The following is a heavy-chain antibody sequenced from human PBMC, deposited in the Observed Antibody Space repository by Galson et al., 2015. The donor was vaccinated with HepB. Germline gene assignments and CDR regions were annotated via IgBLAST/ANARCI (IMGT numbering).Heavy chain of an antibody. J-gene: IGHJ2*01. Sequence: SVKVSCKASGYTFTSYGISWVRQAPGQGLEWMGWISAYNGNTNYAQKLQGRVTMTTDTSTSTAYMELRSLRSDDTAVYYCARAAAGSGGYYLGHWYFDLWGRGTLVTVSS. V-gene: IGHV1-18*04. CDR1: GYTFTSYG. CDR3: ARAAAGSGGYYLGHWYFDL. D-gene: IGHD3-10*01. CDR2: ISAYNGNT.